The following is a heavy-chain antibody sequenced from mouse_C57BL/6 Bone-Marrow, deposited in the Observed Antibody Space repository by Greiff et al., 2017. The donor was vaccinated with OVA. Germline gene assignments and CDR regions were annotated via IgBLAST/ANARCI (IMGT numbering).Heavy chain of an antibody. CDR1: GYTFTSYW. J-gene: IGHJ3*01. CDR2: IHPYDSDT. Sequence: VKLQQPGAELVKPGASVKVSCKASGYTFTSYWMHWVKQRPGQGLEWIGRIHPYDSDTNYNQKFKGKATLTVDKSSSTAYMQLSSLTSEDSAVYYCAIGAQATEGFAYWGQGTLVTVSA. CDR3: AIGAQATEGFAY. V-gene: IGHV1-74*01. D-gene: IGHD3-2*02.